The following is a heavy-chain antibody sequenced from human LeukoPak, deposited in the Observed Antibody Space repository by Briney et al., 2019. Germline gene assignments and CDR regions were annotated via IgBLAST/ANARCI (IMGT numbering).Heavy chain of an antibody. CDR3: ARHLSIAASFDY. CDR2: IYHSGST. CDR1: GYSISSGYY. Sequence: SETLSLTCTVSGYSISSGYYWGWIRQPPGKGLEWIGSIYHSGSTYSNPSLKSRVTISVDTSKNQFSLKLSSVTAADTAVYYCARHLSIAASFDYWGQGTLVTVSS. J-gene: IGHJ4*02. D-gene: IGHD6-6*01. V-gene: IGHV4-38-2*02.